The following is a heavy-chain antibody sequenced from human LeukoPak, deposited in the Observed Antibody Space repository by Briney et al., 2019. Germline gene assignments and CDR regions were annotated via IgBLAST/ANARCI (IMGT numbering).Heavy chain of an antibody. Sequence: ASVKVSCKASGYTFTNYYIHWVRQAPGQGLEWMGIINPSGGSASYAQKFQGRVTMTRDTSTSTVYMELSSLRSEDTAVYYCAREELGDCGGDCYTHYFDYWGQGTLVTVSS. V-gene: IGHV1-46*01. CDR3: AREELGDCGGDCYTHYFDY. D-gene: IGHD2-21*02. CDR1: GYTFTNYY. CDR2: INPSGGSA. J-gene: IGHJ4*02.